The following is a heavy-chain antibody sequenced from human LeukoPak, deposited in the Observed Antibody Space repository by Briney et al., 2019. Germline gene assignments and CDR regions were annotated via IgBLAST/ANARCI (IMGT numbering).Heavy chain of an antibody. Sequence: PGGSLRLSCAASGCTFNNYSMDWVRQAPGKGLEWVSLISRSGGTTYYAYSVKGRFTISRASSRNPLYLQMPRLRAEGAAVYYCARDPGDRWFFDLWGRGTLVTVSS. CDR2: ISRSGGTT. V-gene: IGHV3-23*01. J-gene: IGHJ2*01. CDR3: ARDPGDRWFFDL. CDR1: GCTFNNYS. D-gene: IGHD7-27*01.